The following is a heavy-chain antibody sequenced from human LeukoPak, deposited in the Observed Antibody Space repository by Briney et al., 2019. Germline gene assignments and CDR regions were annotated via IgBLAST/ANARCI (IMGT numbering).Heavy chain of an antibody. J-gene: IGHJ4*02. CDR3: SRESPIEDGGFDY. CDR1: GFTFGDYA. Sequence: PGGSLRLSCIASGFTFGDYAMIWFRQAPGKGLEWVGFVRGSAYGGTTEYAASVKGRFTISRDDSKSIAYLQMNSLKTEDTAVYFCSRESPIEDGGFDYWGQGTLVTVSS. CDR2: VRGSAYGGTT. D-gene: IGHD3-16*01. V-gene: IGHV3-49*03.